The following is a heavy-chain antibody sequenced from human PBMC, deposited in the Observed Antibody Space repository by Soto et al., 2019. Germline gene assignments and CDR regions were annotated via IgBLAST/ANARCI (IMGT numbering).Heavy chain of an antibody. D-gene: IGHD3-22*01. Sequence: GGSMRLSCAASGFTLSSYWMSWVRQAPGKGLEWVANIKQDGSEKYYVDSVKGRFTISRDNAKNSLYLQMNSLRAEDTAVYYCAREGSSGYYYDVYFDYWGQGTLVTVSS. V-gene: IGHV3-7*01. CDR3: AREGSSGYYYDVYFDY. CDR1: GFTLSSYW. J-gene: IGHJ4*02. CDR2: IKQDGSEK.